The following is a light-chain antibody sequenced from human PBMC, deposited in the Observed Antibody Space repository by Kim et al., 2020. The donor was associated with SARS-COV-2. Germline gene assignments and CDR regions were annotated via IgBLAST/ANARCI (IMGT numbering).Light chain of an antibody. J-gene: IGKJ1*01. CDR1: QSVSSN. Sequence: SVSPGERGTLSCRASQSVSSNLAWFQQKPGQAPRLLIYGASTRATGIPARFSGSGSGTEFTLTSSSLQSEDSAVYYCQQYNNWWTFGQGTKVDIK. CDR3: QQYNNWWT. CDR2: GAS. V-gene: IGKV3-15*01.